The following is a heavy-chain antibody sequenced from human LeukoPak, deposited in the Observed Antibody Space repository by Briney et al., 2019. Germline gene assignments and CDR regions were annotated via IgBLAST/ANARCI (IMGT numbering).Heavy chain of an antibody. CDR3: ARESVWCGGDCYSRWFDP. Sequence: PSETLSLTCAVYGGSFSGYYWSWIRQPPGKGLEWIGEINHSGSTNYNPSLKSRVTISVDTSKNQFSLKLSSVTAADTAVYYCARESVWCGGDCYSRWFDPWGQGTLVTVSS. V-gene: IGHV4-34*01. D-gene: IGHD2-21*01. CDR2: INHSGST. J-gene: IGHJ5*02. CDR1: GGSFSGYY.